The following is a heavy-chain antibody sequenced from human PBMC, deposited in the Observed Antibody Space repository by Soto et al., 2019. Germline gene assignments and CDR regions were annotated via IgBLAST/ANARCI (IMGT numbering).Heavy chain of an antibody. V-gene: IGHV4-4*02. Sequence: PSETLSLTCAVSGGSISSSNWWSWVRQPPGKGLEWIGEIYHSGSTNYNPSLKSRVTISVDKSKNQFSLKLSSVTAADTAVYYCARDLGTSSGSGWNYYYYYGMDVWGQGTTVTVSS. CDR1: GGSISSSNW. J-gene: IGHJ6*02. CDR2: IYHSGST. CDR3: ARDLGTSSGSGWNYYYYYGMDV. D-gene: IGHD6-19*01.